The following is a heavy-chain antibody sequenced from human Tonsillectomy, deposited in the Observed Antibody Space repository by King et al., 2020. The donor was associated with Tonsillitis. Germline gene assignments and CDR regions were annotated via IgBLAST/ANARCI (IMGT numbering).Heavy chain of an antibody. Sequence: QVQLQESGPGLVKPSETLSLTCTVSGGSISSYYWSWIRQPPGKGLEWIGYIYYSGSTNYNPSLKSRVTISVDTSKNQFSLKLRSVTAADMAVYYCARRGGYPRGGFDYWGQGTLVTVSS. V-gene: IGHV4-59*08. J-gene: IGHJ4*02. CDR1: GGSISSYY. CDR3: ARRGGYPRGGFDY. D-gene: IGHD5-12*01. CDR2: IYYSGST.